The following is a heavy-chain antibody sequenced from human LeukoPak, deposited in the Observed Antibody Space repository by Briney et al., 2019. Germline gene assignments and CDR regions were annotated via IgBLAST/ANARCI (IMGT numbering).Heavy chain of an antibody. Sequence: GGSLRLSCAASGFTFSSYGMHWVRQAPGKGLEWVAFIRYDGSNKYYADSVKGRFTISRDNSKNTLYLQMNSLRAEDTAVYYCANLNSGSCYFDYWGQGTLVTVSS. CDR3: ANLNSGSCYFDY. CDR2: IRYDGSNK. CDR1: GFTFSSYG. J-gene: IGHJ4*02. D-gene: IGHD1-26*01. V-gene: IGHV3-30*02.